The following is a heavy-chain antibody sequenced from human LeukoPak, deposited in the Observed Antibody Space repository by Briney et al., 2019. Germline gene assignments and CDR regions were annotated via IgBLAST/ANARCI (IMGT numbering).Heavy chain of an antibody. D-gene: IGHD1-26*01. Sequence: ASVKVSCKASGYAFTSYYMHWVRQAPGQGLELMGIINPSGGSTSYAQKFQGRVTMTRDTSTSTVYMELSSLRSEDTAVYYCARGGSSRYFQHWGQGTLVTVSS. CDR1: GYAFTSYY. CDR2: INPSGGST. CDR3: ARGGSSRYFQH. V-gene: IGHV1-46*01. J-gene: IGHJ1*01.